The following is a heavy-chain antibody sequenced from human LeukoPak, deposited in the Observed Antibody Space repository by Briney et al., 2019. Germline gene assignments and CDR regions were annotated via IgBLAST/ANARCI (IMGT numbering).Heavy chain of an antibody. J-gene: IGHJ4*02. CDR3: ARLLGGSEALDY. CDR2: ISYDGSNK. Sequence: GGSLRLSCAASGFTFSSYGMHWVRQAPGKGLEWVAVISYDGSNKYYADSVKGRFTISRDNSKNTLYLQMNSLRAEDTAVYYCARLLGGSEALDYWGQGTLVTVSS. CDR1: GFTFSSYG. V-gene: IGHV3-30*03. D-gene: IGHD2-15*01.